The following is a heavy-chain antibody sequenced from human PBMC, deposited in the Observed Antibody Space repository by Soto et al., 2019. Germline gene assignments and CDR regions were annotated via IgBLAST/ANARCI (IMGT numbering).Heavy chain of an antibody. Sequence: SETLSLTCTVSGSSISSSNYYWGWIRQPPWKGLEWIGSIYYSGITYYNPSLKSRVTISVDTSKNQFSLNLHSVTAADTAVYSCARPPTANLDAFDIWGQGTMVTVSS. CDR1: GSSISSSNYY. V-gene: IGHV4-39*01. CDR3: ARPPTANLDAFDI. J-gene: IGHJ3*02. D-gene: IGHD7-27*01. CDR2: IYYSGIT.